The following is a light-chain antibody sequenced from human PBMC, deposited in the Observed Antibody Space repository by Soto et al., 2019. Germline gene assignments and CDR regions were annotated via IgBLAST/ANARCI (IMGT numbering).Light chain of an antibody. CDR2: GAS. J-gene: IGKJ4*01. V-gene: IGKV1-9*01. CDR3: QQRSNWPLT. Sequence: DIQLTQSPSFLSASVGDRVTITCRASQGVGRSVAWYQQKPGRAPNLVIYGASTLEVGVPARFSGNGSGTEFTLTVTSLQPEDFATYYCQQRSNWPLTFGGGTKVEIK. CDR1: QGVGRS.